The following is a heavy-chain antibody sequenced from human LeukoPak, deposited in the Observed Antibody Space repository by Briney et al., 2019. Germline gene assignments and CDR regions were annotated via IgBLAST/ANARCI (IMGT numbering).Heavy chain of an antibody. D-gene: IGHD6-19*01. CDR2: IRYDGSNK. Sequence: PGGSLRLSCAASGFTFSSYGMHWVRQAPGKGLEWVAFIRYDGSNKYYADSVKGRFTISRDNSKNTLYLQMNSLRAEDTAVYYCAKDRQPRIAVAGYYFDYWGQGTLVTVSS. CDR3: AKDRQPRIAVAGYYFDY. V-gene: IGHV3-30*02. J-gene: IGHJ4*02. CDR1: GFTFSSYG.